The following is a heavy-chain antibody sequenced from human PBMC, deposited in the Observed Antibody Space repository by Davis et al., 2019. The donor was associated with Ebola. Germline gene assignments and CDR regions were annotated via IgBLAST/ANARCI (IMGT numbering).Heavy chain of an antibody. D-gene: IGHD1-26*01. CDR2: FSYGDNTH. V-gene: IGHV4-39*01. CDR1: GASISSRSYY. Sequence: MPSETLSLTCTVSGASISSRSYYWGWIRQPPGKGLEWVGSFSYGDNTHYYNPSLRSRVTISVDPSSNQFSLKLSSATAADTAVYYCARPWYSGTYYDAYDIWGQGTMVAVSS. J-gene: IGHJ3*02. CDR3: ARPWYSGTYYDAYDI.